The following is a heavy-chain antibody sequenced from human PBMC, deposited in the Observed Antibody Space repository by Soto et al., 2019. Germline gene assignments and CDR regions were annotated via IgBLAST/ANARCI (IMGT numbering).Heavy chain of an antibody. CDR1: GYTFTSYY. CDR2: INPSGGST. J-gene: IGHJ6*02. CDR3: AAAGGDHTRDVYYYYGMDV. V-gene: IGHV1-46*01. Sequence: ASVKVSCKASGYTFTSYYMHWVRQAPGQGLEWMGIINPSGGSTSYAQKFQGRVTMTRDTSTSTVYMELSSLRSEDTAVYYCAAAGGDHTRDVYYYYGMDVWGQGTTVTVSS. D-gene: IGHD6-25*01.